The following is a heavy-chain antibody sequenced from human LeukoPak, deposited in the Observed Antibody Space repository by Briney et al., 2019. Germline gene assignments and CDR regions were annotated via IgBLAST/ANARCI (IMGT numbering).Heavy chain of an antibody. J-gene: IGHJ6*03. V-gene: IGHV3-30*03. CDR3: AREYYDFWSGYYGPAMDV. CDR1: GFTFSSYG. CDR2: ISYDGSNK. D-gene: IGHD3-3*01. Sequence: PGGSLRLSCAASGFTFSSYGMHWVRQAPGKGLEWVAVISYDGSNKYYADSVKGRFTISRDNSKNSLYLQMNSLRAEDTAVYYCAREYYDFWSGYYGPAMDVWGKGTTVTVSS.